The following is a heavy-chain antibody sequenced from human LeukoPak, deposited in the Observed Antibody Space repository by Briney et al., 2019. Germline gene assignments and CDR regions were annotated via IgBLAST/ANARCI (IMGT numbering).Heavy chain of an antibody. CDR3: ARDRGVGGGSCYFDCAFDI. Sequence: PSETLSLTCTVSGGSISSYYWSWIRQPPGKGLEWIGYIYYSGSTNYNPSLKSRVTISVDTSKNQFSLKLSSVTAADTAVYYCARDRGVGGGSCYFDCAFDIWGQGTMVTVSS. V-gene: IGHV4-59*01. D-gene: IGHD2-15*01. J-gene: IGHJ3*02. CDR1: GGSISSYY. CDR2: IYYSGST.